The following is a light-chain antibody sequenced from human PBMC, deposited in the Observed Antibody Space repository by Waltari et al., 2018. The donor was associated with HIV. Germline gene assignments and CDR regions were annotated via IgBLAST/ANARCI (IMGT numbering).Light chain of an antibody. CDR1: QSVGIW. Sequence: DIQMTQSPSTLSASVGDRVTLTCRASQSVGIWLAWYQQKPGKAPNLLIYRASDLESGVPPRFSASGSGTEFSLTISNMQPEDFGTYYCQQYSTLGTFSQGTKVEIK. CDR2: RAS. CDR3: QQYSTLGT. V-gene: IGKV1-5*03. J-gene: IGKJ1*01.